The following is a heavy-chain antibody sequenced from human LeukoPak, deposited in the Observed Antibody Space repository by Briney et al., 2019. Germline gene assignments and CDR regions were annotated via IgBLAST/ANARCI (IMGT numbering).Heavy chain of an antibody. J-gene: IGHJ4*02. CDR3: ARVSFADGGYFDY. Sequence: GGSLRLSCAASGFTFSSYYMNWVRQAPGKGLEWVSSISRSTNHTYYADSLKGRFTISRDNAKNSLYLQMNSLRAEDTAVYYCARVSFADGGYFDYWGQGTLVTVSS. CDR1: GFTFSSYY. D-gene: IGHD2-15*01. V-gene: IGHV3-21*01. CDR2: ISRSTNHT.